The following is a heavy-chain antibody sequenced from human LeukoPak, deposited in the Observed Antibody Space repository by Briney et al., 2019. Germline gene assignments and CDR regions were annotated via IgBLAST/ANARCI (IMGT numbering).Heavy chain of an antibody. Sequence: GASVKVSCKASGYTFTSYDINWVRQAPGQGLEWMGWMNPNSGNTGYAQKFQGRVTMTRNTSISTAYMELSSLRSEDTAVYYCARGIYDFWSGYYRPNAFDIWGQGTMVTVSS. CDR3: ARGIYDFWSGYYRPNAFDI. V-gene: IGHV1-8*01. CDR2: MNPNSGNT. CDR1: GYTFTSYD. D-gene: IGHD3-3*01. J-gene: IGHJ3*02.